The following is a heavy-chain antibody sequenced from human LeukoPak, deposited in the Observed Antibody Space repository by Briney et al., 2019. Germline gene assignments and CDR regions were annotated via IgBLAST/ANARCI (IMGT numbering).Heavy chain of an antibody. CDR1: GFTFSDYY. J-gene: IGHJ6*03. CDR2: ISSSGSTI. CDR3: ARGARDYGDYYYYYYYMDV. Sequence: GGSLRLSCAASGFTFSDYYMSWIRQAPGKGLEWVSYISSSGSTIYYADSVKGRFTISRDNAKNSLYLQMNSLRAEDTAVYYCARGARDYGDYYYYYYYMDVWGEGTTVTVSS. D-gene: IGHD4-17*01. V-gene: IGHV3-11*04.